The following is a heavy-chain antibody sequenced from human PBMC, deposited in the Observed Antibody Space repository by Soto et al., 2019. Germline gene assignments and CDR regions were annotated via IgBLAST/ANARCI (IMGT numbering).Heavy chain of an antibody. CDR1: GFTFTNYF. CDR2: ISPYDGST. CDR3: ARGDGRGSTGFYYYYGIDV. J-gene: IGHJ6*02. Sequence: QVQLVQSGAEMKKPGASVKVSCKASGFTFTNYFFHWVRQAPRQGLEWVGIISPYDGSTNYVQSLQGRVTLISDTSGNTVYMEVRSLRSEVTAVYYCARGDGRGSTGFYYYYGIDVWGHGTPVTDSS. V-gene: IGHV1-46*04. D-gene: IGHD1-26*01.